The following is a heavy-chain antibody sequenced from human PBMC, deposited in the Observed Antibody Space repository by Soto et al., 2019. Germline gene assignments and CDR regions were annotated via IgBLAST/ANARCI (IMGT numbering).Heavy chain of an antibody. CDR1: GGSVCSGSYY. D-gene: IGHD3-3*01. Sequence: SETLSLTCTVSGGSVCSGSYYCNWIRQPPGKGLEWIGYIYYSGSTNYNPSLKSRVTISLDTSKNQFSLKLSSVTAADTAVYYCARGRRYDFWSGSDRDDFDYWGQGTLVTVSS. CDR3: ARGRRYDFWSGSDRDDFDY. CDR2: IYYSGST. J-gene: IGHJ4*02. V-gene: IGHV4-61*01.